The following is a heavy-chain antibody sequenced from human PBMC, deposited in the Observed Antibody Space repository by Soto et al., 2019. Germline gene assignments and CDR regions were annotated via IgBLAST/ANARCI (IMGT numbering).Heavy chain of an antibody. CDR3: ARDKSGTDV. CDR1: GGSISSYY. CDR2: IYYSGST. J-gene: IGHJ6*02. Sequence: SETLSLTCTVSGGSISSYYWSWIRQPPGKGLEWIGYIYYSGSTNYNPSLKSRVTISVDTSKNQFSLKLSSVTAADTAVYYCARDKSGTDVWGQGTTVTVSS. V-gene: IGHV4-59*01.